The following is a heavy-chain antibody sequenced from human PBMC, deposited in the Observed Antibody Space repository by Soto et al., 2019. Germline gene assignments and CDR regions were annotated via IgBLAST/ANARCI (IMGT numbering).Heavy chain of an antibody. J-gene: IGHJ4*02. Sequence: QVQLQESGPGLVKPSETLSLTCTVSGGSISSYYWSWIRQPPGKGLEWIGYIYYSGSTNYNPSLKSRVTRSVDTSKNQFSLKLSSVTAADTAVYYCARSPAYYYDSSGYYFDYWGQGTLVTVSS. CDR2: IYYSGST. CDR1: GGSISSYY. D-gene: IGHD3-22*01. CDR3: ARSPAYYYDSSGYYFDY. V-gene: IGHV4-59*01.